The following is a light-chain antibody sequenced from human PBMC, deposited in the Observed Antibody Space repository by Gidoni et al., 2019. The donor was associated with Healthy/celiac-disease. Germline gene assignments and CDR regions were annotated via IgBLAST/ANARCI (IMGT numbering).Light chain of an antibody. CDR3: QQSYSTPFT. CDR1: QSISSY. Sequence: DLQMTHSPSSLSASVGDRVTITCRASQSISSYLNWYQQKPGKATKLMLYAAYSLQSGVPSRFSGSGSGTDFTLTISSLQPEDFATYYCQQSYSTPFTFGPGTKVDIK. J-gene: IGKJ3*01. CDR2: AAY. V-gene: IGKV1-39*01.